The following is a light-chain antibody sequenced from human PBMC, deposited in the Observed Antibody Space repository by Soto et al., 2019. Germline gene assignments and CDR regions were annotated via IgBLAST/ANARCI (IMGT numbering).Light chain of an antibody. V-gene: IGLV1-40*01. CDR3: AAWDDSLNGRV. Sequence: QAVVAQPPSVSGAPGQKVTISCTGSSSNIGAGYDLHWYQQLPGTAPKLLLYGNSNRPSGVPDRFSGSKSGTSASLAISGLQSEDEADYYCAAWDDSLNGRVFGGGTMLTVL. CDR1: SSNIGAGYD. J-gene: IGLJ3*02. CDR2: GNS.